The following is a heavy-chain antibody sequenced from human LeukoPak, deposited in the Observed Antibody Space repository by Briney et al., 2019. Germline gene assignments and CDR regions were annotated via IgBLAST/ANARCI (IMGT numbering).Heavy chain of an antibody. J-gene: IGHJ3*02. Sequence: GGSLRLSCAASGFTFSSYWMHWVRQAPGKGLVWVSRINSDGSSTSYADSVKGRFTISRDNAKNTLYLQMNSLRAEDTAVYYCARAKGFFAFDIWGQGTMVTASS. CDR1: GFTFSSYW. CDR3: ARAKGFFAFDI. CDR2: INSDGSST. V-gene: IGHV3-74*01.